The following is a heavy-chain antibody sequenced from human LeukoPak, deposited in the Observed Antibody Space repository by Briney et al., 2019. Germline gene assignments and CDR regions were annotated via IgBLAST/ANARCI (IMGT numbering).Heavy chain of an antibody. CDR1: GGPISSGSYY. CDR2: IYYSGST. CDR3: ARTEESGYSYGYFGYYYYMDV. J-gene: IGHJ6*03. Sequence: SETLSLTCTVSGGPISSGSYYWSWIRQPPGKGLEYIGYIYYSGSTNYNPSLKSRVTISVDTSKNQFSLKLSSVTAADTAVYYCARTEESGYSYGYFGYYYYMDVWGKGTTVTVSS. D-gene: IGHD5-18*01. V-gene: IGHV4-61*01.